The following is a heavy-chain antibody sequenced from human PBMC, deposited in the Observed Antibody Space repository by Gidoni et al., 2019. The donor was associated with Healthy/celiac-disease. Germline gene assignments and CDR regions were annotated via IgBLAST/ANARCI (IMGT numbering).Heavy chain of an antibody. CDR2: FDPEDGET. CDR3: ATDVATVARGGRYFDY. D-gene: IGHD4-4*01. J-gene: IGHJ4*02. V-gene: IGHV1-24*01. CDR1: GDTLTEVS. Sequence: QVQRVQSGAEGKKPGAAVKDCCKGSGDTLTEVSMHWVRQAPGKGLELMGGFDPEDGETIYAQKFQGRVTITDDTSTDTSYMELSRLRSEDTAVYYCATDVATVARGGRYFDYWGQGTLVTVSS.